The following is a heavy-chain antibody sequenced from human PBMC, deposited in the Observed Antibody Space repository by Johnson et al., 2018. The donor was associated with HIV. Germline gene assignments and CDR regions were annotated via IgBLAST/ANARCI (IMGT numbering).Heavy chain of an antibody. Sequence: VQLVESGGGLVQPGGSLILSCAASGFTFSSYWMSWVRQAPGKGLECVANINQDGSEKYYVDSVKGLFTISRDNAKNSLYLQMNSLRAEDTAVYYCARDPNTYYNFWSGTRAFDIWGQGTMVTVFS. D-gene: IGHD3-3*01. V-gene: IGHV3-7*01. CDR3: ARDPNTYYNFWSGTRAFDI. CDR1: GFTFSSYW. CDR2: INQDGSEK. J-gene: IGHJ3*02.